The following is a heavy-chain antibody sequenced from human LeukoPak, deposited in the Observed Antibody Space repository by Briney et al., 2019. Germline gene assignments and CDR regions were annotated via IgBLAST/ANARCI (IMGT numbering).Heavy chain of an antibody. V-gene: IGHV3-33*01. D-gene: IGHD6-13*01. CDR3: ARTATLTPPPREGIAAYAFDI. Sequence: GGSLRLSCAASGFTFSSYGMHWVRQAPGKGLEWVAVIWYDGSNKYYADSVKGRFTISRDNSKNTLYLQMNSLRAEDTAVYYCARTATLTPPPREGIAAYAFDIWGQGTMVTVSS. CDR2: IWYDGSNK. CDR1: GFTFSSYG. J-gene: IGHJ3*02.